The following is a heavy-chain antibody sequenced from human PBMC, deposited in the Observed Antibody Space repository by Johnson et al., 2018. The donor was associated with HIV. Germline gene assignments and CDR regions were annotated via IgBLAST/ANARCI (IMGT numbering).Heavy chain of an antibody. CDR1: GFTFSGFW. Sequence: VQLVESGGGLVQPGGSLRLSCADSGFTFSGFWMHWVRQAPGKGLVWVSRINSDGSSTSYADSVKGRFTISRDNAKKTLYMQMNSLRAEDTAVYYCARVGVGGTYYYDSSGRAGGAFDIWGQGTMVTVSS. D-gene: IGHD3-22*01. CDR3: ARVGVGGTYYYDSSGRAGGAFDI. CDR2: INSDGSST. V-gene: IGHV3-74*02. J-gene: IGHJ3*02.